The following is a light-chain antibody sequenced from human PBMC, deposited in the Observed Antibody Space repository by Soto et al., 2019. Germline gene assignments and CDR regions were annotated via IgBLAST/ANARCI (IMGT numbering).Light chain of an antibody. CDR2: GGY. Sequence: EILLTQSPGTLSWSPGETATLSCRASQSVTSTYLSWYQQRPGQSPRLIIYGGYTRGTGFPDRFSGGGSGTDFTLTISRLEPEDSAVYYCHCQLFDSSRSYSFGQGTKLEI. CDR1: QSVTSTY. V-gene: IGKV3-20*01. J-gene: IGKJ2*03. CDR3: HCQLFDSSRSYS.